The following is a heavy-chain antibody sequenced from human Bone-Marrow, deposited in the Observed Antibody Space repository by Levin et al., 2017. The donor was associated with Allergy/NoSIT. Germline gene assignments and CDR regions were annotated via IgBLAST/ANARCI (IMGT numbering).Heavy chain of an antibody. V-gene: IGHV4-59*08. CDR3: AGQSLRTRNCDY. J-gene: IGHJ4*02. Sequence: SETLSLTCTVSGGSISGYYWTWIRQPPGKGLEWIGNIDYIGNTYYSPSLKSRVTISVDTSKNQFFLRLNSVTAANTAVYFCAGQSLRTRNCDYWGQGALVAVSP. D-gene: IGHD3-16*01. CDR2: IDYIGNT. CDR1: GGSISGYY.